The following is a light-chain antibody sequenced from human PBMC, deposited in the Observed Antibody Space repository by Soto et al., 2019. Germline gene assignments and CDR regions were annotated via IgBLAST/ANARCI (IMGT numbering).Light chain of an antibody. J-gene: IGLJ3*02. V-gene: IGLV1-44*01. CDR3: AAWDDSLNGWV. Sequence: QSVLTQPPSASGTPGQRVTISCSGSGSNIGHNTVNWYQQLPGTAPKLLIYSNNQRPSGVPDRFSGSKSGTSASLAISGLQSEDEGDYYCAAWDDSLNGWVFGGGTKVTVL. CDR1: GSNIGHNT. CDR2: SNN.